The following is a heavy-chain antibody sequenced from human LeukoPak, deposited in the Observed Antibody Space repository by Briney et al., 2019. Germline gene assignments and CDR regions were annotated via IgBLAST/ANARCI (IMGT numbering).Heavy chain of an antibody. CDR2: INHSGST. Sequence: GSLRLSCAASGFTFSSYAMSWIRQPPGKGLEWIGEINHSGSTNYNPSLKGRVTISVDTSKNQFSLKLSSVTAADTAVYYCARGPAIVLRYFGVPQRDGMDVWGQGTTVTVSS. CDR3: ARGPAIVLRYFGVPQRDGMDV. V-gene: IGHV4-34*01. D-gene: IGHD3-9*01. J-gene: IGHJ6*02. CDR1: GFTFSSYA.